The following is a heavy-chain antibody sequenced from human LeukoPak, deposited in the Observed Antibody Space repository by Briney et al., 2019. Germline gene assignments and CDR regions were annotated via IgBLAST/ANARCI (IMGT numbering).Heavy chain of an antibody. CDR1: GFTFSSYG. J-gene: IGHJ4*02. D-gene: IGHD5-18*01. Sequence: PGGSLRLSCAASGFTFSSYGMHWVRQAPGKGLEWVAFIRYDGSNKYYADSVKGRFTISRDNAKNSLYLQMNSLRAEDTAVYYCARGYSYGLDYWGQGTLVTVSS. V-gene: IGHV3-30*02. CDR2: IRYDGSNK. CDR3: ARGYSYGLDY.